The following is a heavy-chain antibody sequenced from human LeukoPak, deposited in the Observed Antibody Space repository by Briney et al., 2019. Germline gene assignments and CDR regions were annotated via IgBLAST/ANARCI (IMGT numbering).Heavy chain of an antibody. D-gene: IGHD6-13*01. CDR1: GFTFSSHA. CDR2: ISFDGSNK. CDR3: ARDDFLSSSWYGRFQH. J-gene: IGHJ1*01. V-gene: IGHV3-30-3*01. Sequence: GRSLRLSCAASGFTFSSHAMNWVRQAPGKGLEWVALISFDGSNKFYVDSVKGRFTISRDNSKNTLDLQMNSLRPEDTGVYYCARDDFLSSSWYGRFQHWGQGTLVTVSS.